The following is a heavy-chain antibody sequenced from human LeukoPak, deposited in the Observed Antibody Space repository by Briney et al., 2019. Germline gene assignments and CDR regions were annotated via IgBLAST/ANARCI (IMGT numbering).Heavy chain of an antibody. Sequence: SETLSLTCTVSGGSISSSSYFWGWIRQPPGKGLEWIGSIHYSGSTNYNPSLKSRVTISVDTSKNQFSLKLSSVTAADTAVYYCASSNWNYDDYFDYWGQGTLVTVSS. CDR2: IHYSGST. CDR3: ASSNWNYDDYFDY. V-gene: IGHV4-39*07. D-gene: IGHD1-7*01. J-gene: IGHJ4*02. CDR1: GGSISSSSYF.